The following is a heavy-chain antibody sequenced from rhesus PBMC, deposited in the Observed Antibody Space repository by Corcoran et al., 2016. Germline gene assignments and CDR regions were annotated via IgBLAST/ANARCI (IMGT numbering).Heavy chain of an antibody. CDR1: GFIFRIYG. CDR2: ISSDGSKI. J-gene: IGHJ4*01. V-gene: IGHV3-54*02. Sequence: EVQLVASGGRLVQPGGSLRLSCAASGFIFRIYGVHWVRQAPGKGLEWVGVISSDGSKISYTDSVKDRFTISKDNSKNILYLQMNNLKLEDTALYYCTRFDYWGQGVLVTVSS. CDR3: TRFDY.